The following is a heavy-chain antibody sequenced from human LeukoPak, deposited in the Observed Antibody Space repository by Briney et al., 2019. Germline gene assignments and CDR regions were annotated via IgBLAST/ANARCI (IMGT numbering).Heavy chain of an antibody. CDR1: GYTFTSYN. Sequence: ASVKDSCKASGYTFTSYNMHSVRPAPGQGVEWRGIMKPSDSSTSYAQKFQGSATMGRYTTTRAVYKELRSLRSKDTAVYYCASITMVREVIRDIDYWGQGTLVTVSS. V-gene: IGHV1-46*01. CDR2: MKPSDSST. CDR3: ASITMVREVIRDIDY. J-gene: IGHJ4*02. D-gene: IGHD3-10*01.